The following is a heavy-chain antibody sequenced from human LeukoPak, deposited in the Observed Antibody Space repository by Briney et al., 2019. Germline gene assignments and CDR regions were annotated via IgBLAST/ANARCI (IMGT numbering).Heavy chain of an antibody. CDR3: ATGLLLWFGELSLFDY. Sequence: ASVKVSSKVSGYTLTELSMHWVRQAPGKGLEWMGGFDPEDGETIYAQKFQGRVTMTEDTSTDTAYMELSSLRSEDTAVYYCATGLLLWFGELSLFDYWGQGTLVTVSS. D-gene: IGHD3-10*01. V-gene: IGHV1-24*01. J-gene: IGHJ4*02. CDR1: GYTLTELS. CDR2: FDPEDGET.